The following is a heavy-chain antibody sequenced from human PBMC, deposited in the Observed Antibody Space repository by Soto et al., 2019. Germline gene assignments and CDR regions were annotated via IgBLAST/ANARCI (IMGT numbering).Heavy chain of an antibody. D-gene: IGHD7-27*01. Sequence: SETLSLTCTVSGGSISSSSYYWGWIRQPPGKGLEWIGSIYYSGSTYYNPSLKSRVTISVDTSKNQFSLKLSSVTAADTAVYYCAHTRANWGSQGTYYFDYWGQGTLVTVSS. CDR3: AHTRANWGSQGTYYFDY. J-gene: IGHJ4*02. CDR1: GGSISSSSYY. V-gene: IGHV4-39*07. CDR2: IYYSGST.